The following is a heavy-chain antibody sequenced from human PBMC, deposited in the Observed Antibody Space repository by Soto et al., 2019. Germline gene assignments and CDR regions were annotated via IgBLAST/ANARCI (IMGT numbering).Heavy chain of an antibody. V-gene: IGHV1-18*01. CDR1: GYTFTSYG. CDR3: ARDEDVVVPAAMVLLFDY. J-gene: IGHJ4*02. D-gene: IGHD2-2*01. CDR2: ISAYNGNT. Sequence: QVQLVQSGAEVKKPGASVKVSCKASGYTFTSYGISWVRQAPGQGLEWMGWISAYNGNTNYAQKLQGRVTMTTDTXTXTXXMELRSLRSDDTAVYYCARDEDVVVPAAMVLLFDYWGQGTLVTVSS.